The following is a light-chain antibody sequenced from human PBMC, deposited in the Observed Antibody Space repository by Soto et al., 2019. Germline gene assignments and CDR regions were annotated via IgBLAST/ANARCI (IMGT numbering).Light chain of an antibody. CDR1: QSVSSN. V-gene: IGKV3-15*01. J-gene: IGKJ1*01. CDR2: GAS. CDR3: QQYNNWPRGT. Sequence: EIVMTQYPATLSVSPGERATLSCRASQSVSSNLAWYQQKPGQAPRLLIYGASTRATGIPARFSGSGSGTEFTLTISSLQSEDFAVYYCQQYNNWPRGTLGQGTKVEIK.